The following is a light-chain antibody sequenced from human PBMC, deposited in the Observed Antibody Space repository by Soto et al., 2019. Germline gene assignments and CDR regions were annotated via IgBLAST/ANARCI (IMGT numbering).Light chain of an antibody. J-gene: IGKJ1*01. CDR2: DAS. Sequence: GDRVTITCRASQSISSWLAWYQQKPGKAPKLLIYDASSLESGVPSRFGGSGSGTEFTLTISSLQPDDFATYYCQQYNSYSRTFGQGTKVEIK. CDR3: QQYNSYSRT. CDR1: QSISSW. V-gene: IGKV1-5*01.